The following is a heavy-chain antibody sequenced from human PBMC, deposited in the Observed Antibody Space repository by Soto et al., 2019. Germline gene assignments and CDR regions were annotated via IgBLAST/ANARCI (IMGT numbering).Heavy chain of an antibody. CDR2: ISGSGGST. V-gene: IGHV3-23*01. Sequence: GGSLRLSCAASGFTFSSYAMSWVRQAPGKGLEWVSAISGSGGSTYYGDSVKGRFTISRDNSKNKLYLKMNSLRAEDTAVYYCAKALHSSSWYLGGVGLDYWGQGTLVTVSS. J-gene: IGHJ4*02. D-gene: IGHD6-13*01. CDR1: GFTFSSYA. CDR3: AKALHSSSWYLGGVGLDY.